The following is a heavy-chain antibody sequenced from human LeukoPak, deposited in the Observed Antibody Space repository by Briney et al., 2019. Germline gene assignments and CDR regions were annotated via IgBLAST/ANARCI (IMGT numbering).Heavy chain of an antibody. D-gene: IGHD6-13*01. V-gene: IGHV4-59*08. CDR3: ARASGGSSWYY. Sequence: SETLSLTCTVSGGSMSGYYWTWIRQPPGKGLEWIGHIYYSGSTNYNPSLKSRVTISVDTSKNQFSLKLTSVTDADTAVYYCARASGGSSWYYWGQGTLVTVSS. CDR2: IYYSGST. J-gene: IGHJ4*02. CDR1: GGSMSGYY.